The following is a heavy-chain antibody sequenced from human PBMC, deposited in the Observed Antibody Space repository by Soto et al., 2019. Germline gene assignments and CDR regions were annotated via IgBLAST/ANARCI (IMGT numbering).Heavy chain of an antibody. CDR3: TRAPPYCSSTSCYLAARPVPYFDY. Sequence: EVQLVESGGGLVQPGRSLRLSCTASGFTFGDYAMSWVRQAPGKGLEGVGFIRSKAYGGTTEYAASVKGRFTISRDDSKSIAYLQMNSLKTEDTAVYYCTRAPPYCSSTSCYLAARPVPYFDYWGQGTLVTVSS. V-gene: IGHV3-49*04. J-gene: IGHJ4*02. CDR2: IRSKAYGGTT. CDR1: GFTFGDYA. D-gene: IGHD2-2*01.